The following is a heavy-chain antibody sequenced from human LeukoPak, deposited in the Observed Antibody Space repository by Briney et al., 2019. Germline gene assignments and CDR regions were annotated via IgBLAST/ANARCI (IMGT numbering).Heavy chain of an antibody. Sequence: GGSLRLSCTASGFTFSSYAMSWVRQAPGNGLEWVSAISGSGGSTYYADSVKGRFTISRDNSKNTLYLQMNSLRAEDTAVYYCANHYGSGSYETLDYWGQGTLVTVSS. D-gene: IGHD3-10*01. CDR2: ISGSGGST. CDR1: GFTFSSYA. V-gene: IGHV3-23*01. J-gene: IGHJ4*02. CDR3: ANHYGSGSYETLDY.